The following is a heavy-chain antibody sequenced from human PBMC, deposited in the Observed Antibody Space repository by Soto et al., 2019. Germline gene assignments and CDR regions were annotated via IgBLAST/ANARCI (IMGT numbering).Heavy chain of an antibody. V-gene: IGHV3-53*01. CDR3: ARRGILLTVPLDY. CDR2: SYTAGGT. Sequence: EVQLVESGGGLIQPGGSLRLSCAASGFTISSYYMTWVRQAPGKGLEWVSVSYTAGGTYYADSVTGRFTISRDNSKNTLDLQMNSLRAEDTAVYYCARRGILLTVPLDYWGQGALVTVSS. D-gene: IGHD6-13*01. CDR1: GFTISSYY. J-gene: IGHJ4*02.